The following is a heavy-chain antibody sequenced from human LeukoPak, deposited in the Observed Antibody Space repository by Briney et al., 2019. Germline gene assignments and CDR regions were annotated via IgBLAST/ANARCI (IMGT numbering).Heavy chain of an antibody. V-gene: IGHV3-48*04. Sequence: GGSLRLSCAASGFTFSSYSMNWVRQAPGKGLEWVAYISSSSSTIYYADSVKGRFTISRDNAKNSLYLQMNSLRAEDTAVYYCASLTTVDYSYYMDVWGKGTTVTVSS. J-gene: IGHJ6*03. D-gene: IGHD4-23*01. CDR3: ASLTTVDYSYYMDV. CDR2: ISSSSSTI. CDR1: GFTFSSYS.